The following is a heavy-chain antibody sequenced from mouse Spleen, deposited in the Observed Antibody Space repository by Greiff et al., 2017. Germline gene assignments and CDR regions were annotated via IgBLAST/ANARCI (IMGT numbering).Heavy chain of an antibody. CDR2: IHPNSGST. J-gene: IGHJ2*01. D-gene: IGHD2-3*01. Sequence: QVQLQQPGAELVRPGTSVKLSCKASGYTFTSYWMHWVKQRPGQGLEWIGMIHPNSGSTNYNEKFKSKATLTVDKSSSTAYMQLSSLTSEDSAVYYCARNDGYPDYWGQGTTLTVSS. CDR1: GYTFTSYW. V-gene: IGHV1-64*01. CDR3: ARNDGYPDY.